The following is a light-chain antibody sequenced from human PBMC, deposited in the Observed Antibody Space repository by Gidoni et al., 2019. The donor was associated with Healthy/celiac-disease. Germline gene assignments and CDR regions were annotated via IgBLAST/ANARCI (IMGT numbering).Light chain of an antibody. Sequence: DIVMTQTPLALSVTPGQPASISCKSSQSLLHSDGKTYLYWYLQKPGQSPQLLIYAVSSRFSGVPDMFSGSGSGTDFPLKISRVEAEDVGVYYCMQGIHLPLTFGPGTKVDIK. CDR2: AVS. CDR3: MQGIHLPLT. J-gene: IGKJ3*01. CDR1: QSLLHSDGKTY. V-gene: IGKV2-29*02.